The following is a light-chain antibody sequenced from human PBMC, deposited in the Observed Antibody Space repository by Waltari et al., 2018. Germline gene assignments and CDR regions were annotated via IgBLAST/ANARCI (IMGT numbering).Light chain of an antibody. J-gene: IGLJ2*01. CDR1: SSDVGGYNY. Sequence: QSALTQPPSASGSPGQSVTISCPGTSSDVGGYNYVSWYQQHPGKAPKIMIYEVSKRPSGVPDRFSGSKSGSTASLTVSGLQAEDEADYYCSSYAGTNLVVFGGGTKLTVL. CDR2: EVS. V-gene: IGLV2-8*01. CDR3: SSYAGTNLVV.